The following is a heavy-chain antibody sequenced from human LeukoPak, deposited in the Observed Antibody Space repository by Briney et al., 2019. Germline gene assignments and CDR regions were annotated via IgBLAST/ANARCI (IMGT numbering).Heavy chain of an antibody. CDR1: GGSVSSGGYY. CDR2: ISYSGST. CDR3: ARVGCGGDCYSYSKYYFDY. D-gene: IGHD2-21*02. J-gene: IGHJ4*02. V-gene: IGHV4-31*03. Sequence: SQTLSLTCSVSGGSVSSGGYYWSWIRQHPGKGLERIGYISYSGSTFYDPSLKSRLTISVDTSKNQFSLRLSSVTAADTAVYYCARVGCGGDCYSYSKYYFDYWGQGTLVTVSS.